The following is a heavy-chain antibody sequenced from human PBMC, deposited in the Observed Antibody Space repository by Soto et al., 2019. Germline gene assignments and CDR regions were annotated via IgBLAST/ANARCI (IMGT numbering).Heavy chain of an antibody. CDR2: IIPIFGTA. CDR3: ARDADRGSYSGNLFDP. CDR1: GGTFSSDS. Sequence: ASVKVSFKAAGGTFSSDSLSWVRPAPGQWLECMGGIIPIFGTANYAQKFQGRVTITADKSTSTAYMELSSLRSEDTAVDYCARDADRGSYSGNLFDPGCQGTLVTVSS. D-gene: IGHD1-26*01. V-gene: IGHV1-69*06. J-gene: IGHJ5*02.